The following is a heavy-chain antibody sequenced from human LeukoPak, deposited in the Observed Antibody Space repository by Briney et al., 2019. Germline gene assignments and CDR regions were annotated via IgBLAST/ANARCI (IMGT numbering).Heavy chain of an antibody. V-gene: IGHV3-13*04. CDR2: IGTAGNT. CDR1: GFTFSNYD. Sequence: GGSLRLSCAASGFTFSNYDMHWVRQATGKGLEWVSVIGTAGNTYYLGSVKGRFTISGENAKNSLYLQMNSLRDGDTAIYYCARSKSYSSGWSDLDYWGQGTLVTVSS. CDR3: ARSKSYSSGWSDLDY. J-gene: IGHJ4*02. D-gene: IGHD6-19*01.